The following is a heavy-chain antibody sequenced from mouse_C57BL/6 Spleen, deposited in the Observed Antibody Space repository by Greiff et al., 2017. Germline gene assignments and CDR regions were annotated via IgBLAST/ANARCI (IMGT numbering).Heavy chain of an antibody. D-gene: IGHD2-4*01. J-gene: IGHJ2*01. CDR3: TRGRYDYPFDY. Sequence: VQLQQSGAELVRPGASVTLSCKASGYTFTDYEMHWVKQTPVHGLEWIGAIGPETGGTAYNQKFKGKAILTADKSSSTAYMELRSLTSEDSAVYYCTRGRYDYPFDYWGQGTTLTVSS. V-gene: IGHV1-15*01. CDR1: GYTFTDYE. CDR2: IGPETGGT.